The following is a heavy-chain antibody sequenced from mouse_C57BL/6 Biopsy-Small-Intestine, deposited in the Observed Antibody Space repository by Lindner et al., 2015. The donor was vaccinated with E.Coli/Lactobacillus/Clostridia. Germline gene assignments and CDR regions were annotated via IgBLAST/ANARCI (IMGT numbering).Heavy chain of an antibody. V-gene: IGHV1-18*01. Sequence: SVKVSCKASGYTFTGYHVHWVRQAPGQGLEWMGRINPNSGGTTYAQKFQGRVTMTRDTSISTAYMELSRLRSDDTAVYYCARQLGYSPPTTYYYGMDVWDQGTTVTVSS. D-gene: IGHD1-1*01. CDR1: GYTFTGYH. CDR3: ARQLGYSPPTTYYYGMDV. J-gene: IGHJ1*01. CDR2: INPNSGGT.